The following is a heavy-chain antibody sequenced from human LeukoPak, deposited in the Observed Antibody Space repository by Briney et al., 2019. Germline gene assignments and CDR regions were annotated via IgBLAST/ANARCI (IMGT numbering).Heavy chain of an antibody. V-gene: IGHV4-39*01. CDR2: IYYSGNT. CDR3: ARGLEGLWFGELLYLTLNWFDP. CDR1: GGSISSSSYY. J-gene: IGHJ5*02. Sequence: SETLSLTCTVSGGSISSSSYYWGWIRQPPGKGLEWIGSIYYSGNTYYNPSLKSRVTISVDTSKNQFSLKLSSVTAADTAVYYCARGLEGLWFGELLYLTLNWFDPWGQGTLVTVSS. D-gene: IGHD3-10*01.